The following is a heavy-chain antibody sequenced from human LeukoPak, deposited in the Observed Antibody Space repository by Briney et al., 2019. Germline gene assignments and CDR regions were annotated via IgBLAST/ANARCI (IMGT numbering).Heavy chain of an antibody. Sequence: SGTLSLTCTVSGGAVSSYYWSWIRQPPGKGLEWIGYIYYSGSTNYNPSLKSRVTISVDTSKNQFSLKLSSVTAADTAVYYCARDLITVAGTDYGMDVWGQGTAVTVSS. V-gene: IGHV4-59*02. CDR2: IYYSGST. CDR3: ARDLITVAGTDYGMDV. CDR1: GGAVSSYY. D-gene: IGHD6-19*01. J-gene: IGHJ6*02.